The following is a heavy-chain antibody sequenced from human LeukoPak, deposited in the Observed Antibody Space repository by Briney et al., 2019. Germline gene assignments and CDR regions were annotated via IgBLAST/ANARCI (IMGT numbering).Heavy chain of an antibody. CDR3: ARYVLLMDY. Sequence: PGGSLRLSCAASGFSFSDHHMSWVRQVPGKGLEWLAYISRYGNIIVYADSVKGRFTISRDNAKQSVYLEMKSLRPEDTAVYYCARYVLLMDYWGQGTLVTVPS. D-gene: IGHD3-16*01. V-gene: IGHV3-11*01. J-gene: IGHJ4*02. CDR2: ISRYGNII. CDR1: GFSFSDHH.